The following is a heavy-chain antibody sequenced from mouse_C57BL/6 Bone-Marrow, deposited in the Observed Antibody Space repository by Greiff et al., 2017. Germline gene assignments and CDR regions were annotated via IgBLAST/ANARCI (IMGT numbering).Heavy chain of an antibody. CDR1: GYTFTSYW. CDR3: ARRRFCFRTLDY. V-gene: IGHV1-69*01. CDR2: IDPSDSYT. J-gene: IGHJ2*01. Sequence: VQLQQPGAELVMPGASVKLSCKASGYTFTSYWMHWVKQRPGQGLEWIGEIDPSDSYTNYNQKFKGKSTLTVDKSSSTAYMQLSGLTSEDSAVYYCARRRFCFRTLDYWGQGTTLTVSS.